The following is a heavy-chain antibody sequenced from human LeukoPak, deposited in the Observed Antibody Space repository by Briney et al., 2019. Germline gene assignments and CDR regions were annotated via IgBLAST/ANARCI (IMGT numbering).Heavy chain of an antibody. D-gene: IGHD1-14*01. CDR2: ISGSNGNT. Sequence: ASVKVSCKASNYPFTRYGISWVRQAPGQGLEWMGWISGSNGNTNYAQKFQGRVSMTADASTGTAYLELRSLRSDDTAVYYCARGRYPNWFDPWGQGTLVTVSS. CDR3: ARGRYPNWFDP. V-gene: IGHV1-18*01. J-gene: IGHJ5*02. CDR1: NYPFTRYG.